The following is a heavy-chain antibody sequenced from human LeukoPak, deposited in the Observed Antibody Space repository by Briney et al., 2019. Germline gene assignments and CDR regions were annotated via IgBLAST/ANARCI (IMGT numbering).Heavy chain of an antibody. D-gene: IGHD2-21*02. CDR2: IYPETGDK. CDR1: RYTFTNYL. V-gene: IGHV1-8*03. J-gene: IGHJ4*02. CDR3: ARTTSMTASGYDY. Sequence: ASVKVSCKDSRYTFTNYLINWVRQASGRGLGWMTWIYPETGDKRYARKCQDRVTITTNTSISTAYRELSSLSSEGTAVYFCARTTSMTASGYDYWGQGTLVTVSS.